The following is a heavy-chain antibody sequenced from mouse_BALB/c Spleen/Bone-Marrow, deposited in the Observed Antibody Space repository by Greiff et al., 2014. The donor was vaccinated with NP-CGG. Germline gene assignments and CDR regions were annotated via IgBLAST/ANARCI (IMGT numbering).Heavy chain of an antibody. D-gene: IGHD2-1*01. CDR3: VRGGNYRFDS. J-gene: IGHJ2*01. CDR1: GYAFSSSW. Sequence: QVQLQQSGPELVKPGASVKISCKASGYAFSSSWMNWVKQRPGQGHEWIGRIYPGDGDTNYNGKFKGKATLTADKSSSTAHMQLSSLTSVDSAVYFCVRGGNYRFDSWGQGTTLTVSS. V-gene: IGHV1-82*01. CDR2: IYPGDGDT.